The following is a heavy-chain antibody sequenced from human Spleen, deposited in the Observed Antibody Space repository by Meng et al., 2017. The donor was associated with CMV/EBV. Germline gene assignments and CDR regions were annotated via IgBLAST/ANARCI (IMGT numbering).Heavy chain of an antibody. CDR1: GFTFSDYY. D-gene: IGHD2-2*01. CDR3: AKDTPSIVVVPAATAFDY. J-gene: IGHJ4*02. CDR2: ISSSGVTM. V-gene: IGHV3-11*01. Sequence: GESLKISCAASGFTFSDYYMSWIRQTPGKGLEWVSYISSSGVTMYYADSVNGRFAVSRDNAKNSLYLQLNSLRAEDTAVYYCAKDTPSIVVVPAATAFDYWGQGTLVTVSS.